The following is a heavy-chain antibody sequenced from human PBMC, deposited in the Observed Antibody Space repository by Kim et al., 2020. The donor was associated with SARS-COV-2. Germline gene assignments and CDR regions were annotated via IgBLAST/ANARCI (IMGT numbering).Heavy chain of an antibody. V-gene: IGHV3-7*03. D-gene: IGHD3-10*01. CDR2: IKQDGSHK. J-gene: IGHJ4*02. CDR3: TTAIRGATGY. CDR1: GFTFSNYW. Sequence: GGSLRLSCAASGFTFSNYWMNWVRQAPGKGLEWVANIKQDGSHKSYMDSVKGRFTISRDNAKNSLYLQMNSLRAEDTAVYYCTTAIRGATGYWGQGTLVTVSS.